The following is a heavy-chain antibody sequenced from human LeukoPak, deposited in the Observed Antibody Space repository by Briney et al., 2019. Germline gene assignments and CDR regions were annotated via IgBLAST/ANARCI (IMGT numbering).Heavy chain of an antibody. J-gene: IGHJ4*02. CDR3: ARDLEYYYDSSGDY. CDR1: GFTVSSNY. V-gene: IGHV3-66*01. Sequence: GGSLRLSCAASGFTVSSNYMSWVRQAAGKGLEWVSVIYSGGSTYYADSVKGRFTISRDNSKNTLYLQMNSLRAEDTAVYYCARDLEYYYDSSGDYWGQGTLVTVSS. D-gene: IGHD3-22*01. CDR2: IYSGGST.